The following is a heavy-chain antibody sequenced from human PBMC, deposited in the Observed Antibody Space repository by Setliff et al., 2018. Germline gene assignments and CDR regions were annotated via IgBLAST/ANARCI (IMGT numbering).Heavy chain of an antibody. CDR1: GFTFSSYS. CDR3: ARGTTISYSFDY. Sequence: GGSLRLSCAASGFTFSSYSMNWVRQAPGKGLEWVSYISSSGSTIYYADSVKGRFTISRDNAKNSLYLQMNSLRAEDTAVYYCARGTTISYSFDYWGQGTLVTVSS. D-gene: IGHD4-4*01. CDR2: ISSSGSTI. J-gene: IGHJ4*02. V-gene: IGHV3-48*04.